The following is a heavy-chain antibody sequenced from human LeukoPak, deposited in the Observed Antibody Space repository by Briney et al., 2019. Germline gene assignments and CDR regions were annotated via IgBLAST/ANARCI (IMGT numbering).Heavy chain of an antibody. J-gene: IGHJ4*02. CDR3: ARDSGHYDSSGYFCLDY. CDR1: GGSISSGGYY. Sequence: SQTLSLTCTVSGGSISSGGYYWSWIRQHPGKGLEWIGYIYYSGSTYYNPSLKSRVTISVDTSKNQFSLKLSSVTAADTAVYYCARDSGHYDSSGYFCLDYWGQGTLVTVS. CDR2: IYYSGST. V-gene: IGHV4-31*03. D-gene: IGHD3-22*01.